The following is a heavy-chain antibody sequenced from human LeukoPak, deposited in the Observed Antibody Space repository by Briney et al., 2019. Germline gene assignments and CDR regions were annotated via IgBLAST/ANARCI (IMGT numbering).Heavy chain of an antibody. V-gene: IGHV4-59*01. CDR2: IYYSGST. D-gene: IGHD3-10*01. Sequence: SETLSLTCTVSGGSLSSYYWSWIRQPPGKGLEWIGYIYYSGSTNYNPSLKSRVTISVDTSKNQFSLKMNSVTAADTAVYYCAREIRYGSGSWYFDVWGRGILVTVSS. CDR3: AREIRYGSGSWYFDV. CDR1: GGSLSSYY. J-gene: IGHJ2*01.